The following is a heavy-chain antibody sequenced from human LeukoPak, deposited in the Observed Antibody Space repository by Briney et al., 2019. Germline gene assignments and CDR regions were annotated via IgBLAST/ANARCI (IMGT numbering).Heavy chain of an antibody. Sequence: ASVKVSCKASGYTFTSYDINWVRQATGQGLEWMGWMNPNSGNTGYAQKFQGRVTITADKSTSTAYMELSSLRSEDTAVYYCARDSLTRVSGSPWWFDPWGQGTLVTVSS. D-gene: IGHD3-10*01. J-gene: IGHJ5*02. V-gene: IGHV1-8*03. CDR1: GYTFTSYD. CDR2: MNPNSGNT. CDR3: ARDSLTRVSGSPWWFDP.